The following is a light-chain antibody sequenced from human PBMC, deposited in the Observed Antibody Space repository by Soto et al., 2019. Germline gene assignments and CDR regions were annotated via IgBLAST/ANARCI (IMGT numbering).Light chain of an antibody. CDR3: QQASSFPWT. CDR2: TAS. CDR1: QGISTW. Sequence: DIQMTQSPSSVSASVGDRVTITCRASQGISTWLAWYQQKPGKAPKLLIYTASRLQSGVPSRFSGSGSGTNFTLTISSLQPEDFATFYRQQASSFPWTFGQGTTVENK. V-gene: IGKV1-12*01. J-gene: IGKJ1*01.